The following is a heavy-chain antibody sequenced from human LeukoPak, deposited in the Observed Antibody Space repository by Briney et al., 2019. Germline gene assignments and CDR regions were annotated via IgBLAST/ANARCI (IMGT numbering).Heavy chain of an antibody. Sequence: GGSLRLSCAASGFTFSNYDIHWVRQAPGKGLEWVALIWYDGTNKNYADSVKGRFTISRDNSKNTLYLQMNSLRAEDTAVYSCARAPQNQLPDYRGQGTLVTVSS. V-gene: IGHV3-33*01. CDR2: IWYDGTNK. J-gene: IGHJ4*02. D-gene: IGHD2-2*01. CDR3: ARAPQNQLPDY. CDR1: GFTFSNYD.